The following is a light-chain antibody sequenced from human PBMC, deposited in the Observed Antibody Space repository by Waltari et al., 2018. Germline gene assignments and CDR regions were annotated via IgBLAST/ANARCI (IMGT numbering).Light chain of an antibody. CDR2: GAS. V-gene: IGKV3-20*01. Sequence: ELVFTQSPGPLSLSPGERATLPCRASQGLSSRYLAWYQQKPGQTPRLLMYGASTRATGIPDRFSGSESGTDFTLTINRLEPEDFAVYYCQQYGRTPITFGQGTRLEIK. J-gene: IGKJ5*01. CDR1: QGLSSRY. CDR3: QQYGRTPIT.